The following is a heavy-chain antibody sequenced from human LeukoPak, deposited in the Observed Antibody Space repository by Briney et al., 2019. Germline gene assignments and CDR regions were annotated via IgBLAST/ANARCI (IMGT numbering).Heavy chain of an antibody. CDR3: ARAGASYSFDY. V-gene: IGHV4-59*01. CDR1: GASISSYY. D-gene: IGHD2-21*01. J-gene: IGHJ4*02. Sequence: SETLSLTYSVSGASISSYYWSWIRQPPGKGLEWIGYLFHSGSTNYNPSLKSRVTISVDTSKNQFSLKLNSVTAADTAVYYCARAGASYSFDYWGQGTLVTVSS. CDR2: LFHSGST.